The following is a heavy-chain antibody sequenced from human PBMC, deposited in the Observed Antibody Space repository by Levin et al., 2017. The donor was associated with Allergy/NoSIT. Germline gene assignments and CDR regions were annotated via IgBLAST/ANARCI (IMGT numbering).Heavy chain of an antibody. V-gene: IGHV3-48*01. Sequence: GESLKISCAASTLTFRIYNMNWVRQAPGKGLEWVSYISSDGTIIHYADSVKGRFTISRDNAKFSLYLQMNSLRAEDTAVYYCVRDRSGLDSWGQCTLVTVSS. J-gene: IGHJ4*02. CDR3: VRDRSGLDS. CDR2: ISSDGTII. CDR1: TLTFRIYN.